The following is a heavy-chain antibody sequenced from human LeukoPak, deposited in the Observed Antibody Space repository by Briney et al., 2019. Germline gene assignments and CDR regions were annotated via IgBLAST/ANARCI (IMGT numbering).Heavy chain of an antibody. CDR3: AKSVEHSNYRKFHD. CDR2: ISSSGRTI. V-gene: IGHV3-11*01. D-gene: IGHD4-11*01. J-gene: IGHJ4*02. Sequence: PGGSLRLSCAASGFTFSDYYMSWIRQAPGKGLEWLSYISSSGRTIYYADSVKGRFTISRDNSKNTLYLQMKSLRVDDTAVYYCAKSVEHSNYRKFHDWGQGTLVTVSS. CDR1: GFTFSDYY.